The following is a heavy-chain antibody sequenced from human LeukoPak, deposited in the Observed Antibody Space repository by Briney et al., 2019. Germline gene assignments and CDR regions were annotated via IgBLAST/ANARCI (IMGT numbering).Heavy chain of an antibody. CDR2: IYYSGST. Sequence: SETLSLTCTVSGGSISSSSYYWGWIRQPPGKGLEWIGSIYYSGSTYYNPSLKSRVTISVDTSKNQFSLKLSSVTAADTAVYYCARRYSTNYDFWSGSKAYYYYMDVWGKGTTVTVS. CDR1: GGSISSSSYY. V-gene: IGHV4-39*01. CDR3: ARRYSTNYDFWSGSKAYYYYMDV. J-gene: IGHJ6*03. D-gene: IGHD3-3*01.